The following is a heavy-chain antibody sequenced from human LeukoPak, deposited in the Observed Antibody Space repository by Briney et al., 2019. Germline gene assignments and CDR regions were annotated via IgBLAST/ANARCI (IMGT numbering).Heavy chain of an antibody. CDR3: ARHSSLGHLDF. V-gene: IGHV4-59*08. CDR1: GGSISSYY. J-gene: IGHJ4*02. CDR2: IYYSGST. Sequence: SETLSLTCTVSGGSISSYYWSWIRQPPGKGLEWIGYIYYSGSTDYNPSLESRVTISVDTSKNQCSLKVSSVAAADTAVYYCARHSSLGHLDFWGQGTLVTVSS.